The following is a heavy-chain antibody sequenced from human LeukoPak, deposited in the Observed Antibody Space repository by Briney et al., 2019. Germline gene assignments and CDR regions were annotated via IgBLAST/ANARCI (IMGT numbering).Heavy chain of an antibody. Sequence: PSETLSLTCAVYGGSFSGYYWSWIRQPPGKGLEWIGETNHSGSTNYNPSLKSRVTISVDTSKNQFSLKLSSVTAADTAVYYCARGSGYCSSTSCYVRGKFDPWGQGTLVTVSS. D-gene: IGHD2-2*01. V-gene: IGHV4-34*01. J-gene: IGHJ5*02. CDR2: TNHSGST. CDR1: GGSFSGYY. CDR3: ARGSGYCSSTSCYVRGKFDP.